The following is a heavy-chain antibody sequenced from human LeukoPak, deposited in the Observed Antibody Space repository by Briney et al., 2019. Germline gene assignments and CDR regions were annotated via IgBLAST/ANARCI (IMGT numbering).Heavy chain of an antibody. J-gene: IGHJ4*02. D-gene: IGHD5-18*01. CDR3: ARHRSGGYYYGVLDY. V-gene: IGHV4-39*01. Sequence: YPSETLSLTCTVSGGSISSNNYHWGGIRQPPGKGLVWIGSIYYGGNTYYNPSLKSRVTISVDTSRNQFSLKLGSVTAADTAVYYCARHRSGGYYYGVLDYWGPGTLVTVSS. CDR1: GGSISSNNYH. CDR2: IYYGGNT.